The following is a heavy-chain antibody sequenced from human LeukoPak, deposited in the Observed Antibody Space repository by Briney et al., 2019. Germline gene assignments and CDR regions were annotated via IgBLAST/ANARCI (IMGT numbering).Heavy chain of an antibody. J-gene: IGHJ5*02. CDR1: GGSISSYY. CDR2: IYYSGST. Sequence: SETLSLTCTVSGGSISSYYWSWIRQPPGKGLEWIGYIYYSGSTNYNPSLKSRVTISVDTSKNQFSLKLSSVTAADTAVYYCARGFDGARQWLVPRSNWFDPWGQGTLVTVSS. D-gene: IGHD6-19*01. V-gene: IGHV4-59*01. CDR3: ARGFDGARQWLVPRSNWFDP.